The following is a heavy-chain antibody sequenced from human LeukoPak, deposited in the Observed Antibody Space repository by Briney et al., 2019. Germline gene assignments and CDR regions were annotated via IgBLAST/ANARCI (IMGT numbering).Heavy chain of an antibody. CDR2: ISDSGGST. D-gene: IGHD1-20*01. CDR1: GFTFSSYA. V-gene: IGHV3-23*01. CDR3: AKDRITGTPYYFDY. Sequence: GGSLRLSCAASGFTFSSYAMSWVRRAPGQGLEWVSAISDSGGSTYYADSVKGRFTISRDNSKNTLYLQMDSLRAEDTAVYYCAKDRITGTPYYFDYWGQGTLVTVSS. J-gene: IGHJ4*02.